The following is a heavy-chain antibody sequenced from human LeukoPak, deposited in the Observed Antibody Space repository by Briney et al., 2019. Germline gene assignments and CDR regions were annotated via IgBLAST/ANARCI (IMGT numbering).Heavy chain of an antibody. CDR1: GYIHLRYC. D-gene: IGHD2-2*01. Sequence: ASVNVSRMSCGYIHLRYCVRWVRQAPGQGLEWMGWISAYNGNTNYAQKLQGRVTMTTDTSTSTAYMELRSLRSDDTAVYYCARVAEDCSSTSCYAGVDYWGQGTLVTVFS. V-gene: IGHV1-18*01. J-gene: IGHJ4*02. CDR3: ARVAEDCSSTSCYAGVDY. CDR2: ISAYNGNT.